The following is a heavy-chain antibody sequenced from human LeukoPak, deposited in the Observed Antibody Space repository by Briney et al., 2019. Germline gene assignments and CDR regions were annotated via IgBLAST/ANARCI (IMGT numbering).Heavy chain of an antibody. CDR2: IIPILDIE. V-gene: IGHV1-69*04. D-gene: IGHD6-13*01. CDR3: ARMSAAGTHY. J-gene: IGHJ4*02. CDR1: GGTFSSYA. Sequence: SVKVSCKASGGTFSSYAINWVRQAPGQGLEWMGRIIPILDIENFVQKFQGRLTITADKSTSTAYMELSSLRSEDTAVYYCARMSAAGTHYWGQGTLVTVSS.